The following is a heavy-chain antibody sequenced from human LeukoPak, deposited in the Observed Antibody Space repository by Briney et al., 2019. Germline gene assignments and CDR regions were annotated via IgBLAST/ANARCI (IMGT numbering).Heavy chain of an antibody. V-gene: IGHV3-23*01. CDR1: GFTFSSYA. CDR3: AKKYQLLDIDY. Sequence: GGSLRLSCAASGFTFSSYAMSWVRQAPGKGLEWVSGISSGGTYTYYADSVKGRFTISRDNSKNTLYLQMNSLRAEDTAVYYCAKKYQLLDIDYWGQGTLVTVSS. D-gene: IGHD2-2*01. CDR2: ISSGGTYT. J-gene: IGHJ4*02.